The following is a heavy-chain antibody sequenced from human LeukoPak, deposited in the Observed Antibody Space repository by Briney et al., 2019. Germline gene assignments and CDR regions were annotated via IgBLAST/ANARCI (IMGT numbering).Heavy chain of an antibody. D-gene: IGHD3-3*01. Sequence: ASVKVSCKASGYTFTGYYMHWVRQAPGQGLEWMGWINPNSGGTNYAQKFQGRVTMTRDTSISTAYMELSRLRSDDTAVYYCARDPGSLRFLEWLPPDYWGQGTLVTVSS. J-gene: IGHJ4*02. CDR2: INPNSGGT. V-gene: IGHV1-2*02. CDR3: ARDPGSLRFLEWLPPDY. CDR1: GYTFTGYY.